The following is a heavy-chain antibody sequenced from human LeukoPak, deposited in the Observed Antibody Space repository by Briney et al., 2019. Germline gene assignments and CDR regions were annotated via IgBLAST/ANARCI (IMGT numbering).Heavy chain of an antibody. CDR3: TMYSSGWYFDY. J-gene: IGHJ4*02. CDR2: IYYSGST. V-gene: IGHV4-31*03. Sequence: SQTLSLTCTVSGGSISSGGYYWSWIRQHPGKGLEWIGYIYYSGSTYYNPSLRSRVTISVDTSKNQFSLKVSSVTAADTDVYYCTMYSSGWYFDYWGQGTLVTVSS. CDR1: GGSISSGGYY. D-gene: IGHD6-19*01.